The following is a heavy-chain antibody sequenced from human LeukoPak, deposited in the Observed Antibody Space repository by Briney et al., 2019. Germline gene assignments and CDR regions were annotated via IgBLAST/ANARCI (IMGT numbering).Heavy chain of an antibody. CDR3: ARRGYSSGWSFDY. J-gene: IGHJ4*02. CDR2: INHSGST. V-gene: IGHV4-34*01. Sequence: PSETLSLTCAVYGGSFSGYYWSWIRQPPVKGLEWIGEINHSGSTNYNPSLKSRVTISVDTSKNQFSLKLSSVTAADTAVYYCARRGYSSGWSFDYWGQGTLVTVSS. D-gene: IGHD6-19*01. CDR1: GGSFSGYY.